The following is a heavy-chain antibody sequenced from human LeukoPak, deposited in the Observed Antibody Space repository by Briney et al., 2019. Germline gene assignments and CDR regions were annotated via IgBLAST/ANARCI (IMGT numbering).Heavy chain of an antibody. V-gene: IGHV1-2*02. CDR2: INPNSGGT. CDR3: ATPNCSGGSCYSRPFDY. D-gene: IGHD2-15*01. J-gene: IGHJ4*02. Sequence: ASVKVSCKASGYTFTGYYMHWVRQAPGQGLEWMRWINPNSGGTNYAQKFQGRVTMTRDTSISTAYMELSRLRSDDTAVYYCATPNCSGGSCYSRPFDYWGQGTLVTVSS. CDR1: GYTFTGYY.